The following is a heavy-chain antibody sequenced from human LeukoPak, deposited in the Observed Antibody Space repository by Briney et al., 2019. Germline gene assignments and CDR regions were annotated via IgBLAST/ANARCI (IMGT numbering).Heavy chain of an antibody. CDR2: INHSGYT. D-gene: IGHD4-17*01. CDR1: GVSFNDYY. J-gene: IGHJ4*02. Sequence: PSGTLSLTCAVSGVSFNDYYWSWVRPTAGKGLEWIGGINHSGYTNDRPSLKSRVTLSIDTSRKKFSLNLRSVTVADTGIYYCTRMTTGHDYWGQGTLVTVSS. CDR3: TRMTTGHDY. V-gene: IGHV4-34*01.